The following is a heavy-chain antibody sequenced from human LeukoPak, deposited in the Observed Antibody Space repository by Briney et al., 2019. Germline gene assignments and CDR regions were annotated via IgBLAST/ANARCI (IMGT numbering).Heavy chain of an antibody. V-gene: IGHV4-4*02. CDR3: ASLHCSSTSCYSTSDY. Sequence: SETLSLTCAVSGGSISSSNWWSWVRQPPGKGLEWIGEIYHSGSTNYSPSLKSRVTISVDKSKNQFSLKLSSVTAADTAVYYCASLHCSSTSCYSTSDYWGQGTLVTVSS. J-gene: IGHJ4*02. CDR1: GGSISSSNW. D-gene: IGHD2-2*01. CDR2: IYHSGST.